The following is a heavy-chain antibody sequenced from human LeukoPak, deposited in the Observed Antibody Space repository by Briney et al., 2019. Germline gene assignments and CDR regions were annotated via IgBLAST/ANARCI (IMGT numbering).Heavy chain of an antibody. CDR2: VDHTGST. V-gene: IGHV4-59*12. CDR3: ARDKDLGDWFDP. CDR1: DDAITMYY. J-gene: IGHJ5*02. Sequence: SETLSLTCSVSDDAITMYYWTWIRQPPGKVLEWIGYVDHTGSTNFNPSLNGRVSISRDTSKNQFSLKLSSVTAADTAVYYCARDKDLGDWFDPWGQGTLVTVSS. D-gene: IGHD3-16*01.